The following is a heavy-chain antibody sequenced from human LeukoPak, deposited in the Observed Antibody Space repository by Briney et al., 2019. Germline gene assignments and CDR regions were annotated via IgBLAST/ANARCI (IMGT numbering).Heavy chain of an antibody. V-gene: IGHV3-11*06. CDR2: ISSSSRSNT. D-gene: IGHD3-3*01. CDR1: GFTFSDYY. Sequence: GAALRLSCAAPGFTFSDYYMSWIRPAPGEGRWWVSYISSSSRSNTNYADSVKGRFTISRDNAKNSLYLQMNSLRAEDTAVYYCARDPSGVVSWFDPWGQGTLVTVSS. CDR3: ARDPSGVVSWFDP. J-gene: IGHJ5*02.